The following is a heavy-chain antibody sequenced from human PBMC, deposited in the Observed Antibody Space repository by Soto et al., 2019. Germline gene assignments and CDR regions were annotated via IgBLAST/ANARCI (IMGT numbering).Heavy chain of an antibody. Sequence: EVQLLESGGGLVQPGGSLRLSCAASDFIFGSYAMTWVRQAPGKGLEWVSALSGSGGFTYYADSVKGRFTISRDNSKNTLYLQMNSLRAEDTAVYYCAKDLTNFDYWGQGTLVTVSS. CDR3: AKDLTNFDY. D-gene: IGHD4-17*01. V-gene: IGHV3-23*01. CDR2: LSGSGGFT. CDR1: DFIFGSYA. J-gene: IGHJ4*02.